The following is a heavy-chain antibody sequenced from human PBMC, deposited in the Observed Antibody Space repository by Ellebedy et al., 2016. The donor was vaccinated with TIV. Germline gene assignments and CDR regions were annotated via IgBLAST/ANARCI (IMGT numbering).Heavy chain of an antibody. CDR2: ISYDGSNK. J-gene: IGHJ6*02. V-gene: IGHV3-30-3*01. D-gene: IGHD3-22*01. CDR1: GFTFSSYA. CDR3: ARERVIVVVITYYYGMDV. Sequence: GESLKISXAASGFTFSSYAMHWVRQAPGKGLEWVAVISYDGSNKYYADSVKGRFTISRDNSKNTLYLQMNSLRAEDTAVYYCARERVIVVVITYYYGMDVWGQGTTVTVSS.